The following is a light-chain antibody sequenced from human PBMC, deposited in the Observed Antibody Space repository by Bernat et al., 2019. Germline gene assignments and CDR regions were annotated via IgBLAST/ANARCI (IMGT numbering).Light chain of an antibody. V-gene: IGKV1-9*01. CDR1: QVIGTY. Sequence: DIQLTQSPPFLAASVGATVTITCRASQVIGTYVAWYQQKPGKAPNLLIYGASTVQTGVPSRFSGSGSGTEFTLTITSLRPEHFATYHCQQLNSDPIAYGQGTRLEI. CDR3: QQLNSDPIA. J-gene: IGKJ5*01. CDR2: GAS.